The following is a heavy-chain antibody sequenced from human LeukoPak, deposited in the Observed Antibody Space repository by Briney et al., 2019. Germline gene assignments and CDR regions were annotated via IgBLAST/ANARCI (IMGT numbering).Heavy chain of an antibody. Sequence: ASVKVSCKASGYTFTTHDINWVRQATGQGLEWLGWMSPNSGDTGYAQKFQGRVTMTSDSSISTAYMELSSLRSEDTAIYYCVRTPPNWGFDYWGQGTLVTVSS. CDR1: GYTFTTHD. CDR3: VRTPPNWGFDY. CDR2: MSPNSGDT. J-gene: IGHJ4*02. D-gene: IGHD7-27*01. V-gene: IGHV1-8*01.